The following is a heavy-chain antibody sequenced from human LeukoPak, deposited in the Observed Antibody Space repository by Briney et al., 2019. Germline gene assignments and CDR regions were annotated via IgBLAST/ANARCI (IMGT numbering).Heavy chain of an antibody. J-gene: IGHJ4*02. Sequence: GESLRLSCAASGFTFSDYYMSWIRQAPGKGLEWVSYISSSGSTIYYADSVKGRFTISRDNAKNSLYLQMNSLGAEDTAVYYCARDAGLRYFDWLLIPFDYWGQGTLVTVSS. V-gene: IGHV3-11*04. D-gene: IGHD3-9*01. CDR3: ARDAGLRYFDWLLIPFDY. CDR2: ISSSGSTI. CDR1: GFTFSDYY.